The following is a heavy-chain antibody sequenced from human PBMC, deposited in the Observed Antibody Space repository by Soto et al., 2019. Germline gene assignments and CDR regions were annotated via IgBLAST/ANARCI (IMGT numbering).Heavy chain of an antibody. CDR1: GFTFSSYN. D-gene: IGHD3-22*01. V-gene: IGHV3-48*01. Sequence: PGGSLRLSCAASGFTFSSYNMNWVRQAPGKGLEWVSYISSSGSTIYYADSVKGRFTISRDNAKNSLYLQMNSLRAEDTAVYYCERVAYYYDSSGYFYWGQGTLVTVSS. J-gene: IGHJ4*02. CDR2: ISSSGSTI. CDR3: ERVAYYYDSSGYFY.